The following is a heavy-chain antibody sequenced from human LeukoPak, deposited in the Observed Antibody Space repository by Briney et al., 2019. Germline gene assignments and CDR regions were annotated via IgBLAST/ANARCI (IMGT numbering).Heavy chain of an antibody. CDR2: ISSSATTI. J-gene: IGHJ4*02. Sequence: PGGSLRLSCAASGFTFSSYSMNWVRQAPGKGLEWVSYISSSATTIYYADSVKGRFTISRDNAKNSRYLQMNSLRAEDTAVYYCARDPIAVAGQDDYWGQGTLVTVSS. D-gene: IGHD6-19*01. CDR1: GFTFSSYS. CDR3: ARDPIAVAGQDDY. V-gene: IGHV3-48*04.